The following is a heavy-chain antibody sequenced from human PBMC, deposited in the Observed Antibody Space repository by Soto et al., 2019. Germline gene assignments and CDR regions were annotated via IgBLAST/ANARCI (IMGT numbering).Heavy chain of an antibody. J-gene: IGHJ5*02. CDR1: CGSISSYY. CDR3: TTRPSSVGWFDP. Sequence: KPSETLSLTCSISCGSISSYYWTWIRQPPGKGLEWIGNIYYTGSTNYSPSLKSRVTISIDTSKNQFSLQLTSVSAADTAMYYCTTRPSSVGWFDPWGQGTLVTVSS. V-gene: IGHV4-59*01. CDR2: IYYTGST. D-gene: IGHD6-6*01.